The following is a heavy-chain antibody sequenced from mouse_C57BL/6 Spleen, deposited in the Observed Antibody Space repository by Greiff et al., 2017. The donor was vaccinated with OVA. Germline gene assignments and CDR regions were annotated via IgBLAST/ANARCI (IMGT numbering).Heavy chain of an antibody. CDR3: STGTNLHFDY. CDR1: GYTFTSYW. V-gene: IGHV1-7*01. J-gene: IGHJ2*01. Sequence: QVQLQQSGAELAKPGASVKLSCKASGYTFTSYWMHWVKQRPGQGLEWIGYINPSSGYTKYNQKFKDKATLTADKSSSTAYMQLSSRTYEDSAVYYCSTGTNLHFDYWGQGTTLTVSS. D-gene: IGHD4-1*01. CDR2: INPSSGYT.